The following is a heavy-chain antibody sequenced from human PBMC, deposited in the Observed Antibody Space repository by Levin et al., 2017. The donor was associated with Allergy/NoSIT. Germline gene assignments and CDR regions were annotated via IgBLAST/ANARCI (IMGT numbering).Heavy chain of an antibody. J-gene: IGHJ6*02. V-gene: IGHV3-13*01. CDR2: IGTAGDT. Sequence: GGSLRLSCAASGFTFSSYDMHWVRQATGKGLEWVSAIGTAGDTYYPGSVKGRFTISRENAKNSLYLQMNSLRAGDTAVYYCARFGLLVQGRDGMDVWGQGTTVTVSS. CDR1: GFTFSSYD. CDR3: ARFGLLVQGRDGMDV. D-gene: IGHD3/OR15-3a*01.